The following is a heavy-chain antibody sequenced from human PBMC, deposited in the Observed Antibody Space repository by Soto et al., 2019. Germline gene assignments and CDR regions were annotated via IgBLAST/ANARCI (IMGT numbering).Heavy chain of an antibody. D-gene: IGHD3-22*01. CDR1: GDSVSSNSVA. Sequence: SQTLSLTCDISGDSVSSNSVAWTWIRPSPSRGLEWLGRTYYRSKWYNEYGLSVKSRITINADTSKNQFSLQLNSVIPEDAAVYYCAREYSLAVVAPGYWGQGILVTVSS. CDR2: TYYRSKWYN. J-gene: IGHJ4*02. CDR3: AREYSLAVVAPGY. V-gene: IGHV6-1*01.